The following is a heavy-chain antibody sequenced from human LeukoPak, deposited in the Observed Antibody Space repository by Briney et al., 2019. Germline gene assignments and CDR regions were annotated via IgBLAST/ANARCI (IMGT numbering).Heavy chain of an antibody. CDR2: ILYSGTT. D-gene: IGHD5-12*01. CDR1: GGSISSYY. Sequence: SETLSLTCTVSGGSISSYYWSWIRQPPGKGLEWIGYILYSGTTNSNPSLKSRVNISLDTSNNQISLKLTPVTAADTAVYFCARMGGYSGYATHWGQGILVTVSS. CDR3: ARMGGYSGYATH. V-gene: IGHV4-59*08. J-gene: IGHJ4*02.